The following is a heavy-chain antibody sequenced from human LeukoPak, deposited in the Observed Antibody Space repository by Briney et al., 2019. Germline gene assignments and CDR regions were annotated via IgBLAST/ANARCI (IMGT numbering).Heavy chain of an antibody. D-gene: IGHD4-11*01. Sequence: SETLSLTCTVSGGSISSYYWSWIRQPAGKGLEWIGRIYTSGSTNYNPSLKSRVTMSVDTSKNQFSLKLSSVTAADTAVYYCARTVRDYNNYIYYYYMDVWGKGTTVTVSS. CDR2: IYTSGST. J-gene: IGHJ6*03. V-gene: IGHV4-4*07. CDR1: GGSISSYY. CDR3: ARTVRDYNNYIYYYYMDV.